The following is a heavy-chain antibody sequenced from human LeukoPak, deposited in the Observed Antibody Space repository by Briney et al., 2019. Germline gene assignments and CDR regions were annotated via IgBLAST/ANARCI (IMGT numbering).Heavy chain of an antibody. CDR1: GGSISSGDHY. J-gene: IGHJ3*02. CDR2: IYYSGST. Sequence: PSQTLSLTCTVSGGSISSGDHYWSWIRQPPGKGLEWIGYIYYSGSTYYNPSLKSRVTISVDTSKNQFSLKLSSVTAADTAVYYCARGELWFGENAFDIWGQGTMVTVSS. D-gene: IGHD3-10*01. CDR3: ARGELWFGENAFDI. V-gene: IGHV4-30-4*01.